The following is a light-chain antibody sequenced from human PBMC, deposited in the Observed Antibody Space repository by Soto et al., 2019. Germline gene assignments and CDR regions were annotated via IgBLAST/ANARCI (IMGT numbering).Light chain of an antibody. J-gene: IGKJ1*01. CDR3: QQYISTPRT. CDR1: QSVLYSSNNKNY. Sequence: DIVMTQSPDSLAVSLGERATINCKSSQSVLYSSNNKNYLAWYQQKPGQPPKLLIYWASIRESGVPDRLSGSGSGTDFTLTISSLQAEDVAVYYCQQYISTPRTFGPGTKVEIK. V-gene: IGKV4-1*01. CDR2: WAS.